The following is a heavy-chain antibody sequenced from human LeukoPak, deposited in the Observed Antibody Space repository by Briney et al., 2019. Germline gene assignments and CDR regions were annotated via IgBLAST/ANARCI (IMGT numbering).Heavy chain of an antibody. D-gene: IGHD2-21*02. Sequence: SETLSLTCTVSGGSISSYYWSWIRQPPGKGLEWIGSIYYSGNTYYNASLKSQVSISIDTSKNQFSLKLSSVTAADTAVYYCARGGYCGGDCYFYYWGQGTLVTVSS. CDR3: ARGGYCGGDCYFYY. V-gene: IGHV4-39*01. J-gene: IGHJ4*02. CDR2: IYYSGNT. CDR1: GGSISSYY.